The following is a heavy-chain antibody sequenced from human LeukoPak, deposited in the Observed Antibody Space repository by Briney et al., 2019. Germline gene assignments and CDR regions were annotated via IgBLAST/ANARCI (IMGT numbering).Heavy chain of an antibody. V-gene: IGHV3-30*18. CDR1: GFTFSSYG. CDR3: AKDSAILRYFDWRFDY. J-gene: IGHJ4*02. Sequence: GRSLRLSCAVSGFTFSSYGVHWVGQAPGKGLEWVAVIYYDGSNKYYEDSVKGRFTISRDNSKNTLYLQMNSVRAEDTAVYYCAKDSAILRYFDWRFDYWGQGTLVTVSS. D-gene: IGHD3-9*01. CDR2: IYYDGSNK.